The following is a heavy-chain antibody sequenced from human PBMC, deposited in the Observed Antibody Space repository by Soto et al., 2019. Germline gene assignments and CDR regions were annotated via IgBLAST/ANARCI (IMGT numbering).Heavy chain of an antibody. CDR3: ARDARPKKLLWFGSHYGMDV. D-gene: IGHD3-10*01. CDR1: GGTFSSYA. CDR2: IIPIFGTA. V-gene: IGHV1-69*13. Sequence: SVKVSCKASGGTFSSYAISWVRQAPGQGLEWMGGIIPIFGTANYAQKFQGRVTITADESTSTAYMELSSLRSEDTAVYYCARDARPKKLLWFGSHYGMDVWGQGTTVTVSS. J-gene: IGHJ6*02.